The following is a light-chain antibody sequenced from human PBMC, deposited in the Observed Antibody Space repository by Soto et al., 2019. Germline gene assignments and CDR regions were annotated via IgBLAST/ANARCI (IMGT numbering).Light chain of an antibody. Sequence: DIEMTQSPSSLSAFVGDRVTITCRASQSISTFLSWYQQKPGKAPKLLIYAISTLHSGVPSRFSASGSGTEFTLTISSLQPEDFAIYYCQQSNSSPRTFGQGTKVEI. CDR3: QQSNSSPRT. V-gene: IGKV1-39*01. J-gene: IGKJ1*01. CDR2: AIS. CDR1: QSISTF.